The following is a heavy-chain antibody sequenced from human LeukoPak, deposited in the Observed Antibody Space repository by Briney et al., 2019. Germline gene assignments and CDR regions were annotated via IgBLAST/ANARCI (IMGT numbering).Heavy chain of an antibody. CDR2: ISSSSG. CDR1: GFTFSDYY. Sequence: PGGSLRLSCAASGFTFSDYYMSWIRQAPGRGLGWVSYISSSSGYYADSVKGRFTISRDNAKNSLYLQMNSLRAEDTAVYYCARGHYGMDVWGQGTTVTVSS. CDR3: ARGHYGMDV. V-gene: IGHV3-11*06. J-gene: IGHJ6*02.